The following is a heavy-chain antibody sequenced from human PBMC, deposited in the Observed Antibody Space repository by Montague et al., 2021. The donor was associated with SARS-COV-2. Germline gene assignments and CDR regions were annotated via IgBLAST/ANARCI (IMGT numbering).Heavy chain of an antibody. CDR1: GGSISDYY. Sequence: SETLSLTCSFSGGSISDYYWNWIRQPPGKGLEWIGYIYYNTGNTNYNPSLQRRVTIALATSKNQFSRNLRSVTAADTALYFCASGTGYVDYFDCWGLGTLVTVSS. J-gene: IGHJ4*02. D-gene: IGHD2-8*02. CDR3: ASGTGYVDYFDC. CDR2: IYYNTGNT. V-gene: IGHV4-59*01.